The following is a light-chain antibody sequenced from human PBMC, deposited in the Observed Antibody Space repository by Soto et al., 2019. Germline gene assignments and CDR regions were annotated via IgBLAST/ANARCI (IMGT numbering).Light chain of an antibody. CDR3: QQYKTCPGT. CDR1: ETISTW. Sequence: DIQMTQSPSTLYASVGDRVTITCRASETISTWLAWYQQKPGKTPNLLIYKASTLGSGVPSRFIVSGSSTEFTPAIRGLQADDFAKYDCQQYKTCPGTFGPGTKVVIK. V-gene: IGKV1-5*03. J-gene: IGKJ1*01. CDR2: KAS.